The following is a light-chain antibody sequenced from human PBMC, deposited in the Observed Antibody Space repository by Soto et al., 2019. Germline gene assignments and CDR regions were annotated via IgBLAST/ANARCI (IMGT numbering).Light chain of an antibody. V-gene: IGLV2-14*03. CDR1: SSDVGGHNY. CDR3: SSYTSNSAYV. J-gene: IGLJ1*01. Sequence: QSALTQPASVSGSPGQSITISCTGSSSDVGGHNYVSWYQHHPGKAPKLIISGVSNRPSGVSNRFSGSKSGNTASLTISGLQSEYEADYYCSSYTSNSAYVFGTGTKLTVL. CDR2: GVS.